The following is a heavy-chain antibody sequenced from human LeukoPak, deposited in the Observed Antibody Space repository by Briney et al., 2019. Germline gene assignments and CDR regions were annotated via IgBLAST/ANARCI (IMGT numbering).Heavy chain of an antibody. CDR3: ARYFSVNYDILTGYPYRYYYYGMDV. CDR1: GGTFSSYA. V-gene: IGHV1-69*13. Sequence: ASVKVSCKASGGTFSSYAISWVRQAPGQGLEWMGGIIPIFGTANYAQKFQGRVTITADESTSTAYMELSSLRSEDTAVYYCARYFSVNYDILTGYPYRYYYYGMDVWGQGTTVTVPS. D-gene: IGHD3-9*01. J-gene: IGHJ6*02. CDR2: IIPIFGTA.